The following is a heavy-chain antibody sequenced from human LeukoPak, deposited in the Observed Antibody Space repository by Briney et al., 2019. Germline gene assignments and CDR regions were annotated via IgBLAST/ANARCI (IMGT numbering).Heavy chain of an antibody. CDR1: GFTFDDYA. Sequence: SLRLSCAASGFTFDDYAMHWVRQAPGKGLEWVSGISWNSGSIGYADSVKGRFTISRDNAKNSLYLQMNSLRAEDTALYYCAKDFGPEEGYGMDVWGQGTTVTVSS. V-gene: IGHV3-9*01. CDR2: ISWNSGSI. J-gene: IGHJ6*02. CDR3: AKDFGPEEGYGMDV. D-gene: IGHD3-16*01.